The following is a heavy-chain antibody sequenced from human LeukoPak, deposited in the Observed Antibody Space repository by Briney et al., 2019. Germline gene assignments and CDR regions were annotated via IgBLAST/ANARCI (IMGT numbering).Heavy chain of an antibody. Sequence: GGSLRLSCAASGFTFDDYAMHWVRQVPGRGLEWVSGITWNSDDIGYADSVRGRFTISRDNSKNSLYLQMNSLRAEDTALYYCAKDAAIHYYYYYYMDVWGKGTTVTVSS. V-gene: IGHV3-9*01. CDR3: AKDAAIHYYYYYYMDV. CDR1: GFTFDDYA. J-gene: IGHJ6*03. D-gene: IGHD2-21*02. CDR2: ITWNSDDI.